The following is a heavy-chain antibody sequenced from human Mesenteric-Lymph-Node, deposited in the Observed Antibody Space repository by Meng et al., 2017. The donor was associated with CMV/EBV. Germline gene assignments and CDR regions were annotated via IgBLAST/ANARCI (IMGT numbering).Heavy chain of an antibody. CDR3: ARDIVEDSGSLDA. CDR1: GFTFDDYG. CDR2: INWNGGST. J-gene: IGHJ5*02. Sequence: GESLKISCAASGFTFDDYGMSWVRQAPGKGLEWVSGINWNGGSTGYADSVKGRFTISRDNAKNSLYLQMNSLRAEDTDVYYCARDIVEDSGSLDAWGQGTLVTVSS. V-gene: IGHV3-20*04. D-gene: IGHD1-26*01.